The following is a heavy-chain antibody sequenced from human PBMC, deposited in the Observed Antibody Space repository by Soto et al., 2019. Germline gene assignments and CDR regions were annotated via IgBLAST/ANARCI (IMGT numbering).Heavy chain of an antibody. Sequence: QVQLQQCGAGLLKPSETLSLTCAVYGGSFSGYYWSWIRQPPGKGLEWIGEINHSGSTNYNPSLKSRVTISVDTSKNQFSLKLSSVTAADTAVYYCARFIVVVPAATKTFWFDPWGQGTLVTVSS. CDR3: ARFIVVVPAATKTFWFDP. CDR2: INHSGST. D-gene: IGHD2-2*01. CDR1: GGSFSGYY. J-gene: IGHJ5*02. V-gene: IGHV4-34*01.